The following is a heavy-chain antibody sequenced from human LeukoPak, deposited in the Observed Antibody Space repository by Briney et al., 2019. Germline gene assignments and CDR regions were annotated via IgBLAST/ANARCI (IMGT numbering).Heavy chain of an antibody. CDR2: IYPGDSDT. J-gene: IGHJ4*02. Sequence: GESLKISCKGSGYSFTTYWIGWVRQMPGKGLEWMGIIYPGDSDTRYSPSFQGQVTFSADNSITTAYLQCSSLKASDTAMYYCARLVAVAGLSWYFDYWGQGALVTVSS. CDR3: ARLVAVAGLSWYFDY. CDR1: GYSFTTYW. V-gene: IGHV5-51*01. D-gene: IGHD6-19*01.